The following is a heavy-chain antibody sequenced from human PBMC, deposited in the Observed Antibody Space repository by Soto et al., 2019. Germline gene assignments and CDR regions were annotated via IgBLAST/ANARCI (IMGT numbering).Heavy chain of an antibody. CDR1: GFTFSSYS. CDR2: ISSSSSTI. Sequence: EVQLVESGGGLVQPGGSLRLSCAASGFTFSSYSMNWVRQAPGKGLEWVSYISSSSSTIYYADSVKGRFTISRDNAKNSLSLQMNSLRDEDTAGYYCAREHYSYGYTFDYWGQGTLVTVSS. V-gene: IGHV3-48*02. J-gene: IGHJ4*02. D-gene: IGHD5-18*01. CDR3: AREHYSYGYTFDY.